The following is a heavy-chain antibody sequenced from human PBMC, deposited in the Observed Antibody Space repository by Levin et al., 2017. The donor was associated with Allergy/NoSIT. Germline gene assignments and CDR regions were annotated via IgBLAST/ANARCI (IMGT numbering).Heavy chain of an antibody. CDR3: ARFMSSTNTFDY. J-gene: IGHJ4*02. CDR2: IKQLGSEK. Sequence: GGSLRLSCVASGFTFSPYAMSWVRQAPGKGLEWVASIKQLGSEKYYVDSVKGRFTISRDNAKNSLYLQMSSLRAEDTAVYYCARFMSSTNTFDYWGQGTLVTVSS. CDR1: GFTFSPYA. V-gene: IGHV3-7*01. D-gene: IGHD5/OR15-5a*01.